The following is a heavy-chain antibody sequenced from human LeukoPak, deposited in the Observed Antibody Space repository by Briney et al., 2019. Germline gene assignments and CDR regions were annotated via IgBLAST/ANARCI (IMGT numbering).Heavy chain of an antibody. J-gene: IGHJ4*02. CDR3: ASRGIVDTAMAYIDY. CDR2: INHSGST. Sequence: GSLRLSCAASGFTFSNAWMSWVRQPPGKGLEWIGEINHSGSTNYNPSLKSRVTISVDTSKNQFSLKLSSVTAADTAVYYCASRGIVDTAMAYIDYWGQGTLVTVSS. D-gene: IGHD5-18*01. CDR1: GFTFSNAW. V-gene: IGHV4-34*01.